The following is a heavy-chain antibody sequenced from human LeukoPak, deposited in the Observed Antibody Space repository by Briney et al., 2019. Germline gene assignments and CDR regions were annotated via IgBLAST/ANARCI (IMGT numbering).Heavy chain of an antibody. D-gene: IGHD3-22*01. CDR3: ARHGLYDRSGYYTFDY. CDR2: IYYSVNT. J-gene: IGHJ4*02. Sequence: SETLSLTCNVSGGSLISHYWSWIRQPPGKGLEWIGYIYYSVNTNYNPPLKSRVTISIDTSKNQFSLKLSSVTAADTAVYYCARHGLYDRSGYYTFDYWGQGTPVTVSS. V-gene: IGHV4-59*08. CDR1: GGSLISHY.